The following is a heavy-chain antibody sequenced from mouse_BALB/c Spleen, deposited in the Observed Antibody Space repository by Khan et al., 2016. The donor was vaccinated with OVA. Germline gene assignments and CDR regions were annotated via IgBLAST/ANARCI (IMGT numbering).Heavy chain of an antibody. CDR3: ARQLYGAMDY. CDR1: GFTFSDYY. CDR2: ISNGGGST. V-gene: IGHV5-12*02. J-gene: IGHJ4*01. Sequence: EVELVESGGGLVQPGGSLKLSCATSGFTFSDYYMYWVRQTPEKRLEWVAYISNGGGSTYYPDTVKGRLTISRDNAKNILYLQMSRLKSEDTAIFYCARQLYGAMDYWGQGTSVTVSS. D-gene: IGHD2-12*01.